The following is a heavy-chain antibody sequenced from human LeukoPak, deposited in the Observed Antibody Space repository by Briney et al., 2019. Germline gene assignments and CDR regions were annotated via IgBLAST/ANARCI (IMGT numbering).Heavy chain of an antibody. CDR1: GYTFTSYT. CDR3: ARDSHYDILTGDGIFDY. CDR2: FTAGNGNT. V-gene: IGHV1-3*01. D-gene: IGHD3-9*01. J-gene: IGHJ4*02. Sequence: GASVKVSCKASGYTFTSYTMNWVRQAPGQRHEWMGWFTAGNGNTKYSQKFQGRVTITRDTSASTAYMELSSLRSEDTAVYYCARDSHYDILTGDGIFDYWGQGTLVTVSS.